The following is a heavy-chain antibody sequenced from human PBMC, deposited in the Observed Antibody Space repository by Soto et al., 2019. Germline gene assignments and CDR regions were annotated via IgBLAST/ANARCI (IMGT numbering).Heavy chain of an antibody. J-gene: IGHJ6*02. CDR2: IKNKIDGETI. CDR1: GFTFHGYS. CDR3: TTDDVDYYGMDV. V-gene: IGHV3-15*05. Sequence: PGGSLRLSCAASGFTFHGYSVTWVRQAPGKGLEWLGRIKNKIDGETIDYAAPVRGRFIISRDDSKNTLYLEMNILKTEDSGVYYCTTDDVDYYGMDVWGQGTTVTVSS.